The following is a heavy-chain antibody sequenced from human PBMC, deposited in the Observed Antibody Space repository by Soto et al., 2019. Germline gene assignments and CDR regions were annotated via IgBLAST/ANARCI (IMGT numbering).Heavy chain of an antibody. CDR2: ITGSGANS. V-gene: IGHV3-23*01. J-gene: IGHJ3*02. CDR3: AKDSVSHNGIYDAFDI. D-gene: IGHD3-3*02. Sequence: PGGSLRLSCAATGLTFSNYAMSWVRQVPGKGLEWVSGITGSGANSYYPDSVRGRFTISRDNSKGTLYLQMNSLRVEDTAIYFCAKDSVSHNGIYDAFDIWGQGTVVTVSS. CDR1: GLTFSNYA.